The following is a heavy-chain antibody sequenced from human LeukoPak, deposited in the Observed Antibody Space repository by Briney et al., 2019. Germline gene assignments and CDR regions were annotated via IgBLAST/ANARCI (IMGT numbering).Heavy chain of an antibody. J-gene: IGHJ6*03. D-gene: IGHD3-3*01. CDR2: IKEDGSVK. Sequence: GGSLRLSCGASGFTFSTYWMSWVRQAPGKGLEWVANIKEDGSVKYYVDSVKGRFTISRDAAKNSLYLQMNSLRAGDTAVYYCARVHDFWSGSPPYYYYMDVWGKGTTVTVSS. CDR1: GFTFSTYW. CDR3: ARVHDFWSGSPPYYYYMDV. V-gene: IGHV3-7*01.